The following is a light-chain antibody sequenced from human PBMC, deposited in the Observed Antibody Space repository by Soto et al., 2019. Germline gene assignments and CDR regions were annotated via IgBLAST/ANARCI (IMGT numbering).Light chain of an antibody. V-gene: IGKV1-12*01. CDR2: AAS. CDR1: EDISTW. J-gene: IGKJ5*01. CDR3: QHADSCPRIT. Sequence: DLPLTQSPSSVSASVGDRVTITCRSSEDISTWLAWYQQKPGKAPKLLIYAASSLQSGVPSRFSGSGSGTDFTLTISSLQPEDFATYYCQHADSCPRITFGQGTRLEI.